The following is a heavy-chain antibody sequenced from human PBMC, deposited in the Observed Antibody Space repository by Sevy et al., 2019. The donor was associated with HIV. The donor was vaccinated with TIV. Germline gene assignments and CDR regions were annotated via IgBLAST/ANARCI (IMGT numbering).Heavy chain of an antibody. D-gene: IGHD2-2*01. J-gene: IGHJ3*02. CDR2: IKQDGSEK. CDR3: ARSSQSAFDI. V-gene: IGHV3-7*03. Sequence: GGSLRLSCAASGFTFSNYWMTWVRQAPGKGLEWVANIKQDGSEKYYVDSVKGRFTISRDNAKNSVYLQMNSPRVEDSAVYFCARSSQSAFDIWGQGTMVTVSS. CDR1: GFTFSNYW.